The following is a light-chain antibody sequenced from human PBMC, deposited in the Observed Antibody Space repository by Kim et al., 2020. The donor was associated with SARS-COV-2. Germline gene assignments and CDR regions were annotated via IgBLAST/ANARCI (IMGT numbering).Light chain of an antibody. CDR2: WAS. V-gene: IGKV4-1*01. CDR1: QSLFHSSNNNNF. Sequence: DIVMTQSPDSLAVSLGERATINCRSSQSLFHSSNNNNFLAWYQQKPGQPPKLLIYWASTRESGVPDRFSGSGSGTDFSLTISGLQAEDVAVYYCQQYHSNPPWTFGQGTKVDIK. CDR3: QQYHSNPPWT. J-gene: IGKJ1*01.